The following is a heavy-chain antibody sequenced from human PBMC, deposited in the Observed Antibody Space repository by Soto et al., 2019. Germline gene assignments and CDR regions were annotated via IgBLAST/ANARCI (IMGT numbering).Heavy chain of an antibody. D-gene: IGHD4-17*01. J-gene: IGHJ6*02. CDR1: GYSFSSYW. Sequence: GESLKISCKAFGYSFSSYWIAWVRQMPGKGLEWMGIIYPADSDIRYSESSEGHVTISVDKSISTAYLQWSSLKASDTAIYYCARSLTTVVTMDVWGQGTTVTVSS. CDR3: ARSLTTVVTMDV. V-gene: IGHV5-51*01. CDR2: IYPADSDI.